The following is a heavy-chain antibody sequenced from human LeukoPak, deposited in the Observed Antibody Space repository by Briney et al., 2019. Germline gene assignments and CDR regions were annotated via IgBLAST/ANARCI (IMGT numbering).Heavy chain of an antibody. V-gene: IGHV5-51*01. CDR1: GYSFTSYW. CDR3: ARGRNYYYDNSGYYSYFDY. CDR2: IYPGDSDT. D-gene: IGHD3-22*01. Sequence: GESLKISCKGSGYSFTSYWIGWVRQMPGKGLEWMGIIYPGDSDTRYSPSFQGQVTISADKSISTAYLQWSSLKASDTAMYYCARGRNYYYDNSGYYSYFDYWGQGTLVTVSS. J-gene: IGHJ4*02.